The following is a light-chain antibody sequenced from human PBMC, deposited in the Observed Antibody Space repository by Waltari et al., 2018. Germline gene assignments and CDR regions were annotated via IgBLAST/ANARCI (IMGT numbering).Light chain of an antibody. CDR1: SGNIAGNY. CDR3: QSYDDNSPDWV. CDR2: ESN. J-gene: IGLJ3*02. Sequence: NLKLTQPRSVSESPGKTVIISCTGSSGNIAGNYVQWYRQRPGSAPTSVTYESNQRPSGVPSRFSGSIDSASNSASLTISGLKTEDEADYYCQSYDDNSPDWVFGGGTKLTVL. V-gene: IGLV6-57*02.